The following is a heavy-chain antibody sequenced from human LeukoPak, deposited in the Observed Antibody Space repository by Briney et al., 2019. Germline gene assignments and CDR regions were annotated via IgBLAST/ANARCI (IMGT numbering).Heavy chain of an antibody. D-gene: IGHD1-1*01. J-gene: IGHJ5*02. Sequence: GGSLRLSCAAPGFSFSSNCMGWVRQAPGKGLEWVAHIKRDGSQKYYLDSVKGRFTISRDNAKNSLYLQMNSLRVEDTAVYYCARLGLEVGGPNWFDPWGQGTLVTVSS. CDR3: ARLGLEVGGPNWFDP. CDR1: GFSFSSNC. CDR2: IKRDGSQK. V-gene: IGHV3-7*01.